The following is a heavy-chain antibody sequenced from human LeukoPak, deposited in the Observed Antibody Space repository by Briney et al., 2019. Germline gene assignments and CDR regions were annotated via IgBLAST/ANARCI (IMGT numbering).Heavy chain of an antibody. J-gene: IGHJ4*02. Sequence: GGSLRLSCAASGSTVSSNYMSWVRQVPGKGLDWVSVIYSGDNTYYADSVKGRFTISRDNFKNILYLQMNSLRAEDTAVYYCARDSHSGWYYFDYWGQGTLVTVSS. CDR2: IYSGDNT. V-gene: IGHV3-53*01. D-gene: IGHD6-19*01. CDR1: GSTVSSNY. CDR3: ARDSHSGWYYFDY.